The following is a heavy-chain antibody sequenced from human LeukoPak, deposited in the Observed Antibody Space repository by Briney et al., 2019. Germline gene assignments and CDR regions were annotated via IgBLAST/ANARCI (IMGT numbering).Heavy chain of an antibody. V-gene: IGHV1-2*02. CDR1: GYTFTGYY. CDR3: ARAGYSGYAFDY. D-gene: IGHD5-12*01. Sequence: ASVKVSCKASGYTFTGYYMHWVRQAPGQGLEWMGWINPNSGGTNYAQKFQGRVTMTRDTSISTAYMELSRLRSDDTAVHYCARAGYSGYAFDYWGQGTLVTVSS. J-gene: IGHJ4*02. CDR2: INPNSGGT.